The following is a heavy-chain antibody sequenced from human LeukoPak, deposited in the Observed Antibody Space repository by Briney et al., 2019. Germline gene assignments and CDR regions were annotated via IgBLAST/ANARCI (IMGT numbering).Heavy chain of an antibody. CDR1: GYTCTGPY. CDR2: INPNSGGT. CDR3: ARVEYCTKGVCINFDL. Sequence: ASVTVSCKASGYTCTGPYIHWMRQAPGQGLEWMGWINPNSGGTKYAQKFQGRVTVTRDTSTSTAYMELSGLRADDTAAYYCARVEYCTKGVCINFDLWGQGTLVTVSS. J-gene: IGHJ4*02. V-gene: IGHV1-2*02. D-gene: IGHD2-8*01.